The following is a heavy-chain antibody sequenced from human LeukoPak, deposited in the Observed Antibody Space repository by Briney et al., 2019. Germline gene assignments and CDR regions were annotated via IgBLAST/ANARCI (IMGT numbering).Heavy chain of an antibody. D-gene: IGHD4-17*01. CDR3: AKAQDGDYVDY. Sequence: GGSLRLSCAASGFTFSSYGMHWVRQAPSKGLEWVAVISYDGSNKYYADSVKGRSTISRDNSKSTLYLQMNSLRAEDTAVYYCAKAQDGDYVDYWGQGTLVTVSS. CDR1: GFTFSSYG. J-gene: IGHJ4*02. CDR2: ISYDGSNK. V-gene: IGHV3-30*18.